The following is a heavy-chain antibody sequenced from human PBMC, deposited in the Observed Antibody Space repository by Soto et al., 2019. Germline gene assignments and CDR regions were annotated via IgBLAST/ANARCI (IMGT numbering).Heavy chain of an antibody. CDR1: GVTFSSYG. J-gene: IGHJ6*02. Sequence: PGGSLRLSCAASGVTFSSYGMRWVRQAPGKGLEWVAVISYDGSNKYYADSVKGRFTISRDNSKNTLYLQMNSLRAEDTAVYYCAKSPHPGIAVAGTPYYYYGMDVWGQGTTVTVSS. CDR3: AKSPHPGIAVAGTPYYYYGMDV. CDR2: ISYDGSNK. D-gene: IGHD6-19*01. V-gene: IGHV3-30*18.